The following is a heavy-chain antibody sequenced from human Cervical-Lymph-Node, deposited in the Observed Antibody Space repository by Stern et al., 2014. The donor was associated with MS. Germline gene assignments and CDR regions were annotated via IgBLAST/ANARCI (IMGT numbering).Heavy chain of an antibody. CDR2: IYPGNSDT. V-gene: IGHV5-51*03. Sequence: VQLGQSGAEVKKPGESLKISCKGSEYNFNTHWIAWVRQMPGKGLEWLGNIYPGNSDTRYNPSLQGQVSISADKSIPTAYLHFSSLKASDSAMYFCARHGGPNWNHEAHNWFDPWGQGTLVTVSS. D-gene: IGHD1-14*01. J-gene: IGHJ5*02. CDR1: EYNFNTHW. CDR3: ARHGGPNWNHEAHNWFDP.